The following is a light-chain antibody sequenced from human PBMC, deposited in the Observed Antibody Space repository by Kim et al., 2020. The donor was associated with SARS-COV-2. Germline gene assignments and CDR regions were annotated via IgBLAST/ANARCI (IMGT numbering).Light chain of an antibody. V-gene: IGKV3-15*01. CDR2: GAS. CDR1: QSINSD. J-gene: IGKJ4*01. Sequence: VSPGESATLSCRASQSINSDLVWFQKRPGQAPRLLIYGASTRATGVPARFSGSGSGTVFTLTINSLQSEDSAVYYCQQHKNWPRTFGGGTKVDIK. CDR3: QQHKNWPRT.